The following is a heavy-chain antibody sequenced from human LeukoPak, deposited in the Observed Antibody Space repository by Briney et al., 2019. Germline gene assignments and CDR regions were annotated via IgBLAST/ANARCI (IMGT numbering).Heavy chain of an antibody. V-gene: IGHV4-30-4*01. CDR3: ARALSYYYGSGSLGFDY. D-gene: IGHD3-10*01. J-gene: IGHJ4*02. CDR2: IYYSGST. CDR1: GGSVSSGDYC. Sequence: SETLSLTCTVSGGSVSSGDYCWSWIRQPPGKGLEWIGYIYYSGSTYYNPSLKSRITISVDTSKNQFSLKLSSVTTADTAVYYCARALSYYYGSGSLGFDYWGQGTLVTVSS.